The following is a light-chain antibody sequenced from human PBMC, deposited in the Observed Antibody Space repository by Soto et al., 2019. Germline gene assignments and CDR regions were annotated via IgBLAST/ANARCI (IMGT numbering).Light chain of an antibody. V-gene: IGKV3-15*01. CDR2: AAS. Sequence: EILMTQSPATLSVSQGESPTLSCRASQSVSSNLAWYQQKPGQAPRVLIYAASTRATGIPDRFSGSGSGTEFTLTISSLHSEDSGVYYCQQYDNWWTFGQGTKVDI. CDR3: QQYDNWWT. J-gene: IGKJ1*01. CDR1: QSVSSN.